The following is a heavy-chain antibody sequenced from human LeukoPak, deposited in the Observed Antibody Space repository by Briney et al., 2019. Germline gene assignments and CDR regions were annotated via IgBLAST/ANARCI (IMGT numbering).Heavy chain of an antibody. J-gene: IGHJ4*02. CDR2: ISAYNGNT. Sequence: GASVKVSCKASGYTFTSYGISWVRQAPGQGLEWMGWISAYNGNTNYAQKLQGRVTMTTDTSTSTAYMELRSLRSDDTAVYYCAREKGLYSSGWYYYFDYWGQGTLVTVSS. V-gene: IGHV1-18*01. D-gene: IGHD6-19*01. CDR3: AREKGLYSSGWYYYFDY. CDR1: GYTFTSYG.